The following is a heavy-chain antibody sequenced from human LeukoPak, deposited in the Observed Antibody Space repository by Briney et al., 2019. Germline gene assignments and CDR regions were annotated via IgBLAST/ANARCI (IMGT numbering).Heavy chain of an antibody. CDR1: GFTFSSYG. CDR2: IRYNGSNK. D-gene: IGHD1-26*01. Sequence: GGSLRLSCAASGFTFSSYGMPWVRQAPGKGLEWVADIRYNGSNKYYADSVKGRFTISRDNSKNTLYLQKNSLRAEDTAVYYCARDLFRGRALELPPWFDPWGQGTLVTVSS. V-gene: IGHV3-33*01. CDR3: ARDLFRGRALELPPWFDP. J-gene: IGHJ5*02.